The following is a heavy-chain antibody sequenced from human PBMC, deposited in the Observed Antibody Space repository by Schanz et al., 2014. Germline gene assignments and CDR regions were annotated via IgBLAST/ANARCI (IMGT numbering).Heavy chain of an antibody. CDR3: AREGTVIRGLSGWFDP. J-gene: IGHJ5*02. CDR1: GYTFTGYY. D-gene: IGHD3-10*01. V-gene: IGHV1-2*02. CDR2: INPNSGGT. Sequence: QVQLLQSGAEVKKPGASVKVSCKASGYTFTGYYMHWVRQAPGQGLEWMGRINPNSGGTNFAQKFQGRVTMTRDTSISTVYMELSRLRSDDTAVYYCAREGTVIRGLSGWFDPWGQGTLVTVSS.